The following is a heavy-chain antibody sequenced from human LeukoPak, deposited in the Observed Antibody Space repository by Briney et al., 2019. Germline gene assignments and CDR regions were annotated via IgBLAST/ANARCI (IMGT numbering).Heavy chain of an antibody. D-gene: IGHD3-16*02. V-gene: IGHV1-2*06. CDR2: INPNSGGT. CDR1: GYTFTGYY. J-gene: IGHJ5*02. Sequence: RASVKVSCKASGYTFTGYYMHWVRQAPGQGLEWMGRINPNSGGTNYAQKFQGRVTMTRDTSISTAYMELSRLRSDDTAVYYCARDRLVMITFGGVIVLDPWGQGTLVTVSS. CDR3: ARDRLVMITFGGVIVLDP.